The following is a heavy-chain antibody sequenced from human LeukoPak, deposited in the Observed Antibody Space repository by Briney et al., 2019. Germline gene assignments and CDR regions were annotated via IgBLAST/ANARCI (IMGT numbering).Heavy chain of an antibody. J-gene: IGHJ3*02. CDR2: INPNSGGT. D-gene: IGHD1-26*01. CDR1: GYTFTGHY. V-gene: IGHV1-2*06. Sequence: GASVKVSCKASGYTFTGHYMHWVRQAPGQGLEWMGRINPNSGGTNYAQKFQGRVTMTRDTSISTAYMELSRLRSDDTAVYYCARDGRRIVGAADDAFDIWGQGTMVTVSS. CDR3: ARDGRRIVGAADDAFDI.